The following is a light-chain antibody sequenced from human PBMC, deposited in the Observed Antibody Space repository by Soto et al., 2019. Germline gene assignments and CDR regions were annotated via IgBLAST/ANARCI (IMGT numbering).Light chain of an antibody. CDR1: SSDVGAYNY. J-gene: IGLJ1*01. Sequence: QSALTQPPSASGSPGQSVTISCTGTSSDVGAYNYLSWYQQHPGKAPKLMIYEVSKRPSGVPDRFSGSKSGNTASLTVSGLQAEDEADYYCSSYAGSNNYVFGPGTQLPVL. CDR3: SSYAGSNNYV. CDR2: EVS. V-gene: IGLV2-8*01.